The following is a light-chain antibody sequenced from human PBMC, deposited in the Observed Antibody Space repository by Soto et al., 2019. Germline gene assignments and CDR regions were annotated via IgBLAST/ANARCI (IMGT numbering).Light chain of an antibody. CDR3: QQYGSSPRT. CDR1: QSFSSIF. CDR2: GAS. V-gene: IGKV3-20*01. J-gene: IGKJ1*01. Sequence: EIVLKLSAGTVCLYRGEGATLSCRASQSFSSIFLAWYQQKPGQAPRLLIYGASSRATGIPDRFSGSGSGTDFTLTISRLEPEDFAVYYCQQYGSSPRTFGQGTKVDI.